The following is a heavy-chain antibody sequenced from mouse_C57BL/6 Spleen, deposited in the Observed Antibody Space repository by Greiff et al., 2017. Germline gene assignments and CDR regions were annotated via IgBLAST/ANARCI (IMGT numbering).Heavy chain of an antibody. CDR3: TRLYGSCFDY. Sequence: EVQRVESGGGLVQPGGSMKLSCAASGFTFSDAWMDWVRQSPEKGLEWVAEIRNKANNHATYYAESVKGRFTISRDDSKSSVYLQMNSLRAEDTGIYYCTRLYGSCFDYWGQGTTLTVSS. D-gene: IGHD1-1*01. CDR2: IRNKANNHAT. CDR1: GFTFSDAW. V-gene: IGHV6-6*01. J-gene: IGHJ2*01.